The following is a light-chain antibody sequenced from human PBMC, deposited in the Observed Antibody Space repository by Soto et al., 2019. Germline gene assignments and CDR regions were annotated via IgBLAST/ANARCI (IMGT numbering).Light chain of an antibody. CDR3: HSHANSMSAFYV. V-gene: IGLV1-40*01. CDR1: SSNIGAGFD. CDR2: GDT. Sequence: QSVLTQPPSVSGAPGQWVTISCTGSSSNIGAGFDVNWYQQLPGTAPKLLIYGDTNRPSGVPDRFSGAKSGTSASLAITGLQAEDEADYYCHSHANSMSAFYVFGTGTKLTVL. J-gene: IGLJ1*01.